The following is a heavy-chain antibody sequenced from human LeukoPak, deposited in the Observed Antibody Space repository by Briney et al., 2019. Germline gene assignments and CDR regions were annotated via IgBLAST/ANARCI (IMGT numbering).Heavy chain of an antibody. D-gene: IGHD6-13*01. CDR1: GYTFTSYA. V-gene: IGHV1-3*01. Sequence: ASVKVSCKASGYTFTSYAMHWVRQAPGQRLEWMGWINAGNGNTKYSQKFQGRVTITRDTSASTAYMELSSLRSEDTAVYYCARAGSSSWFPRGEYFQHWGQGTLVTVSS. CDR2: INAGNGNT. CDR3: ARAGSSSWFPRGEYFQH. J-gene: IGHJ1*01.